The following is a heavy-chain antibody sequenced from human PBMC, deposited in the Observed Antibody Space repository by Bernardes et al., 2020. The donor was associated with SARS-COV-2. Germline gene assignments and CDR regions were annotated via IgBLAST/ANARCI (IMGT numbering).Heavy chain of an antibody. V-gene: IGHV1-46*03. CDR3: ARDPTAAAGDYYYGMDV. CDR2: INPSGGST. D-gene: IGHD6-13*01. Sequence: ASVKVSCKASGYTFTIDYIHWVRQAPGQGLEWMGIINPSGGSTPYAQMLQGTVTMTRDTSTSTGYMELSSLRSEDTAVDYCARDPTAAAGDYYYGMDVWSEGTTVNVSS. CDR1: GYTFTIDY. J-gene: IGHJ6*04.